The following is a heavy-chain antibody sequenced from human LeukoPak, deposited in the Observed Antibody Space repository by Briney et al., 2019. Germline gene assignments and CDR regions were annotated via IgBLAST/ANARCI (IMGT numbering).Heavy chain of an antibody. J-gene: IGHJ4*02. D-gene: IGHD7-27*01. CDR2: SSNSGCT. CDR3: ARDNWGSLDY. Sequence: SETLSLTCTVSSGSISSYYWSWIRQPPGKGLEWIGYSSNSGCTNCNPSLKSRVTISLDTSKNQFSLKLTSVTAADTAIYYCARDNWGSLDYWGQGILVTVSS. CDR1: SGSISSYY. V-gene: IGHV4-59*01.